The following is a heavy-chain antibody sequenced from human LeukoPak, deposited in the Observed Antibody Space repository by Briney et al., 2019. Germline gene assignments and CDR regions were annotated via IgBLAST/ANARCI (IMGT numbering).Heavy chain of an antibody. V-gene: IGHV3-21*01. CDR1: GFTFSSYS. Sequence: PGGSLRLSCAASGFTFSSYSMNWVRQAPGKGLEWVSSISSSSSYIYYADSVKGRFTISRDNAKNSLYLQMNSLRAEDTAVYYCARVAYSSSSYFDYWGQGTLVTVSS. D-gene: IGHD6-13*01. CDR3: ARVAYSSSSYFDY. CDR2: ISSSSSYI. J-gene: IGHJ4*02.